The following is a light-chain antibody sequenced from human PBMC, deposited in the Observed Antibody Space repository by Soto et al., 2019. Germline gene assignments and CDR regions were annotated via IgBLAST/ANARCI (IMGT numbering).Light chain of an antibody. J-gene: IGLJ1*01. Sequence: QSALTQPASVSGSPGQSIAISCTGTSSDVGGYNYVSWYQQHAGKAPKLMVYDVSNRPSGVSNRFSGSKSGNTASLTISGLQAEDEADYYCSSYTSSSTYVFVTGTKVTVL. V-gene: IGLV2-14*01. CDR3: SSYTSSSTYV. CDR2: DVS. CDR1: SSDVGGYNY.